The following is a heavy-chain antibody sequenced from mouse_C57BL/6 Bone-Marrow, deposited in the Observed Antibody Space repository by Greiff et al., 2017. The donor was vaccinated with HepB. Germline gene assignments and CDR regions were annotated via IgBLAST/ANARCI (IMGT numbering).Heavy chain of an antibody. CDR3: GRAIYYGNYEAMDY. CDR1: GYTFTSYW. D-gene: IGHD2-1*01. J-gene: IGHJ4*01. CDR2: IDPSDSYT. V-gene: IGHV1-59*01. Sequence: QVQLQQPGAELVRPGTSVKLSCKASGYTFTSYWMHWVKQRPGQGLEWIGVIDPSDSYTNYNQKFKGKATLTVDTPSSTAYMQHSSLTSEDSAVYYCGRAIYYGNYEAMDYWGQGTSVTVSS.